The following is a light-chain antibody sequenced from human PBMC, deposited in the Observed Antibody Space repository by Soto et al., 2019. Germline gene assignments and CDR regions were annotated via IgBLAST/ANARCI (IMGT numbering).Light chain of an antibody. CDR2: WAS. CDR1: QSVLYNSNNKNY. J-gene: IGKJ2*01. V-gene: IGKV4-1*01. Sequence: DIVMTQSPDSLAVSLGERATINCKSSQSVLYNSNNKNYLAWYQQRPGQPPKLLIYWASTRESGVPDRFSGSGSGTDFTLTISSLQAEDVAVYYCQQYHSPPYIFGQGTKLEIK. CDR3: QQYHSPPYI.